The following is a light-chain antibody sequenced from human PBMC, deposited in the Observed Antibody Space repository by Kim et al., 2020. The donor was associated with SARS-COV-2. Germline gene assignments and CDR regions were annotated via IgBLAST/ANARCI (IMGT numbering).Light chain of an antibody. CDR1: QGISSY. Sequence: DIQLTQSPSFLSASLGDRVTITCRASQGISSYLAWYQQKPGKAPNLLIYAASSLQSGVPSRFSGSGSETEFTLTISSLQPEDFATYYFKQHNTSPRTFCQGTKV. CDR3: KQHNTSPRT. V-gene: IGKV1-9*01. CDR2: AAS. J-gene: IGKJ1*01.